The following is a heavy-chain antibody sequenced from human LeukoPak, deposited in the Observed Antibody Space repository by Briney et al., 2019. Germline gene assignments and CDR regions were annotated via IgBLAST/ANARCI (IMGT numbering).Heavy chain of an antibody. CDR1: GFTFSSYG. Sequence: GGSLRLSCAASGFTFSSYGMHWVRQAPGKGLEWVAVISYDGSNKYYADSVKGRFTISRDNSKNTLCLQMNSLRAEDTAVYYCAKPSLWFGELYTYFDYWGQGTLVTVSS. V-gene: IGHV3-30*18. D-gene: IGHD3-10*01. J-gene: IGHJ4*02. CDR3: AKPSLWFGELYTYFDY. CDR2: ISYDGSNK.